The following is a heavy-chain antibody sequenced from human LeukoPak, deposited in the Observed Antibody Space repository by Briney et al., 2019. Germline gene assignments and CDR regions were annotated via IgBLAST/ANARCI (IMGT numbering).Heavy chain of an antibody. CDR2: ISNIDSYI. Sequence: GGSLRLSCAASGFTFSSYSMNWVRQAPGKGLEWVSSISNIDSYIYHADSVKGRFTISRDNAKNSLYLQMNSLRAEDTAGYYCARDREGYCSGGSCGGYYFDYWGQGALVTVSS. CDR1: GFTFSSYS. CDR3: ARDREGYCSGGSCGGYYFDY. D-gene: IGHD2-15*01. V-gene: IGHV3-21*01. J-gene: IGHJ4*02.